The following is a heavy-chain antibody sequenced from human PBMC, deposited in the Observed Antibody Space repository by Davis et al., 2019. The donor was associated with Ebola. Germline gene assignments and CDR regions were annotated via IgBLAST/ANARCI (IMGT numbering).Heavy chain of an antibody. V-gene: IGHV4-61*09. Sequence: SETLSLTCTVSGVSISSGSYYWTWIRQPAGKGLEWIGQIYSSGITNYNPSLKSRVSISVDTSKNQFSLRLTSVTAADTAVYYCARHRGYSSAAPWYFDLWGRGTLVTVSS. D-gene: IGHD6-25*01. J-gene: IGHJ2*01. CDR3: ARHRGYSSAAPWYFDL. CDR1: GVSISSGSYY. CDR2: IYSSGIT.